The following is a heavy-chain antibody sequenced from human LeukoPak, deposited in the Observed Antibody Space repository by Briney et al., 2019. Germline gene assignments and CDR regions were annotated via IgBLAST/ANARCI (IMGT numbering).Heavy chain of an antibody. J-gene: IGHJ4*02. D-gene: IGHD2-15*01. V-gene: IGHV1-8*01. CDR1: GYTLKSYD. CDR3: ARGEHLIYLVVVVVAATLYYFDY. Sequence: GASVKVSCKASGYTLKSYDSNWGRQATGQGLEWMGWMNPNSGNTGYAQKFQGRVTMTRNTSISTAYMELSSLRSEDTAVYYCARGEHLIYLVVVVVAATLYYFDYWGQGTLVTVSS. CDR2: MNPNSGNT.